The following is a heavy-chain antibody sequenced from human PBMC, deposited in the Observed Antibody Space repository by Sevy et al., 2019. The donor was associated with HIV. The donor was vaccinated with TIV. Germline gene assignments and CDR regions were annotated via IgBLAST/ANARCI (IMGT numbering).Heavy chain of an antibody. D-gene: IGHD2-8*01. CDR2: LSFGCGKI. V-gene: IGHV3-23*01. Sequence: GGSLRLSCAASGFAFYEYSMRWIRQAPGKGLEWVATLSFGCGKINYADSVKGRFTISRDNSKNSFYLQMDNLRVEDTALYYCAREGCSRPHDYWGQGTRLTVSS. J-gene: IGHJ4*02. CDR3: AREGCSRPHDY. CDR1: GFAFYEYS.